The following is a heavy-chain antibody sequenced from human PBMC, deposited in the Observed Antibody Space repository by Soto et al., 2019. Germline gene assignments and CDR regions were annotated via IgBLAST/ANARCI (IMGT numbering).Heavy chain of an antibody. CDR3: ARDAFYDFWSGGNWFDP. J-gene: IGHJ5*02. Sequence: ASVKVSCKASGYTFTSYGISWVRQAPGQGLEWMGWISAYNGNTNYAQKLQGRVTMTTDTSTSTAYMELRSLRSDDTAVYYCARDAFYDFWSGGNWFDPWGQGTLVTAPQ. CDR1: GYTFTSYG. V-gene: IGHV1-18*01. CDR2: ISAYNGNT. D-gene: IGHD3-3*01.